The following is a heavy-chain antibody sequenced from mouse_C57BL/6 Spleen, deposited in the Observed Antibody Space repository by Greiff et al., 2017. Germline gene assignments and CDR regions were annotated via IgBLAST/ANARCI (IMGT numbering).Heavy chain of an antibody. CDR1: GFPITSGYY. Sequence: VKLVESGPGLVKPSQSLFLTCSITGFPITSGYYWIWIRQSPGKPLEWMGYITHSGETFYNPSLQSPISITRETSKNQFFLQLNSVTTEDTAMYYCAGDRSGNQAWFAYWGQGTLVTVSA. CDR3: AGDRSGNQAWFAY. CDR2: ITHSGET. V-gene: IGHV12-3*01. J-gene: IGHJ3*01.